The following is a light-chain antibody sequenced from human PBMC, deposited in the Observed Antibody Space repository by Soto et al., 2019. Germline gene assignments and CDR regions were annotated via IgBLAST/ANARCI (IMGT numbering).Light chain of an antibody. CDR1: QSLVYSDGNTY. V-gene: IGKV2-30*01. J-gene: IGKJ1*01. Sequence: DVVMTQSPLSLSVTLGQPASISCRSSQSLVYSDGNTYLNWFQQRQGQSPRRLIYKVYNRYSGVRDRFSGGGAGADFTLKISRVEAEDVWVYYCMQGSRPWTFGQGTKVEIK. CDR2: KVY. CDR3: MQGSRPWT.